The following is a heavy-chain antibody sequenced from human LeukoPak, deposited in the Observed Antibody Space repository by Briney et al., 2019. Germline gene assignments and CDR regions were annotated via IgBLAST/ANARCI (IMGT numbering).Heavy chain of an antibody. CDR2: INPSRGST. J-gene: IGHJ4*02. CDR3: ARGLGVRGVIDY. CDR1: GYTFSNYY. V-gene: IGHV1-46*01. D-gene: IGHD3-10*01. Sequence: ASVKVSCKASGYTFSNYYMHWVRQAPGQGLEWMGIINPSRGSTNYAQKFQGRVTLTRDTSTSTLYMVFISLRSDDTAVYYCARGLGVRGVIDYWGQGTLVTVSS.